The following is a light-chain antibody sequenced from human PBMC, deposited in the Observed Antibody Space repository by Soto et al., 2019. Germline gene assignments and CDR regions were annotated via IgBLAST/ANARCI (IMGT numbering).Light chain of an antibody. Sequence: DIHMTQSPSSVSASVGDRVTITCRASQGISSWLAWYQQKPGKAPKLLIYTVSSLQSGDPSRFSGSGSGTDFSLTICSLQPEDFETYKFQQANSFPLTFGGGTKVEIK. CDR1: QGISSW. CDR3: QQANSFPLT. J-gene: IGKJ4*01. CDR2: TVS. V-gene: IGKV1-12*01.